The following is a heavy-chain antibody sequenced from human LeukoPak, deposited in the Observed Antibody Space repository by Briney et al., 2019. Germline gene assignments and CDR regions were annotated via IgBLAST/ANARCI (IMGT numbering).Heavy chain of an antibody. D-gene: IGHD3-16*01. Sequence: GASVKVSCKASGYTFTGYYMHWVRQAPGQGLEWMGWINPNSGGTNYAQKFQGMVTMTGDTSISTAYMELGRLRSDDTAVYYCARVRGSYILYYFDYWGQGTLVTVSS. CDR1: GYTFTGYY. CDR3: ARVRGSYILYYFDY. J-gene: IGHJ4*02. V-gene: IGHV1-2*02. CDR2: INPNSGGT.